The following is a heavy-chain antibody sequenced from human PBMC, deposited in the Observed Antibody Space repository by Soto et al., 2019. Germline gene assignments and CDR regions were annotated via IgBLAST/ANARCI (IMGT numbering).Heavy chain of an antibody. D-gene: IGHD2-2*02. CDR2: ISAYNGNT. V-gene: IGHV1-18*01. J-gene: IGHJ4*02. CDR3: ARQSRCSSTSCNTKYYFDY. Sequence: GTSVKVSCTASGYTFTTHGISWVRQAPGQGREWMGWISAYNGNTNYAQKLQGRVTMTTDTSTSTAYMELRSLRSDDTAVYYCARQSRCSSTSCNTKYYFDYWGQGTLVTVSS. CDR1: GYTFTTHG.